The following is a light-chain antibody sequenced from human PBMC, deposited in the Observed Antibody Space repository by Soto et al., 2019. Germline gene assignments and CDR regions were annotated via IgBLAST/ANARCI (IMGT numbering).Light chain of an antibody. CDR1: QSVTNNY. J-gene: IGKJ2*01. CDR3: HQYGSSPPYT. V-gene: IGKV3-20*01. CDR2: GSS. Sequence: EVVLTQSPGTLSLSPGESVTISCRASQSVTNNYFAWYQLKPGQAPRLLIFGSSDRATGIPDRFSGSGSGTDFPLTISRLEPQEFAVYYCHQYGSSPPYTFGQGTKLEIK.